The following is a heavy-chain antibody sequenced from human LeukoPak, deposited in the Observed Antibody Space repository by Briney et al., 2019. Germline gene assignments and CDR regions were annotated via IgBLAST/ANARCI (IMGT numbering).Heavy chain of an antibody. J-gene: IGHJ4*02. V-gene: IGHV1-69*13. CDR3: ARGPTGSNMVRRLIVYYFDY. D-gene: IGHD3-10*01. CDR1: GGTFSSDA. CDR2: IFPIFDTA. Sequence: GASVRVSCEASGGTFSSDAISWGPDGPGEGVEWVGGIFPIFDTANYAQKFQGRVTITADDSTSTAYMELSSLRSEDTAVYYCARGPTGSNMVRRLIVYYFDYWGQGTLVTVSS.